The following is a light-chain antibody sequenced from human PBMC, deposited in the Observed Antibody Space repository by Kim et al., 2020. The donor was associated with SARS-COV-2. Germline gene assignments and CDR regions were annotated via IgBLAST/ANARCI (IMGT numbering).Light chain of an antibody. CDR3: DSRDSSGNVV. Sequence: VALGQTVRITCQGDRLRSYYASWYQQKPGQATVLVIYGKNNRPSGIPDRFSGSSSGNTASLTITGAQAEDEADYYCDSRDSSGNVVFGGGTQLTVL. CDR2: GKN. J-gene: IGLJ2*01. V-gene: IGLV3-19*01. CDR1: RLRSYY.